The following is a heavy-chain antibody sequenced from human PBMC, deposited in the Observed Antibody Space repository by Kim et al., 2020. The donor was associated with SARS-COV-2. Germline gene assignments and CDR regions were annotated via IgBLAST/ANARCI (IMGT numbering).Heavy chain of an antibody. Sequence: GSLSLTCTVSGGSVSSGSYYWSWIRQPPGKGLEWIGYIYYSGSTNYNPSLKSRVTISVDTSKNQFSLKLSSVTAADTAVYYCARKVASGYYDSSGYLSNWGQGTLVTVSS. CDR3: ARKVASGYYDSSGYLSN. CDR1: GGSVSSGSYY. V-gene: IGHV4-61*01. CDR2: IYYSGST. D-gene: IGHD3-22*01. J-gene: IGHJ4*02.